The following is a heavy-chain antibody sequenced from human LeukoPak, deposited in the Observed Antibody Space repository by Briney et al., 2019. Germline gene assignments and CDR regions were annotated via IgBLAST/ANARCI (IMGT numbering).Heavy chain of an antibody. V-gene: IGHV3-21*01. D-gene: IGHD4/OR15-4a*01. CDR1: GLTFSTYT. CDR2: ITSSSSYI. CDR3: ARPRTISSFDYFFDY. J-gene: IGHJ4*02. Sequence: GGSLRLSCAASGLTFSTYTMNWVRQAPGKGPEWVSSITSSSSYIYYADSVKGRFTISRDKAKNSLYLQMNSLRAEDTAVYYCARPRTISSFDYFFDYWGQGILVTVSA.